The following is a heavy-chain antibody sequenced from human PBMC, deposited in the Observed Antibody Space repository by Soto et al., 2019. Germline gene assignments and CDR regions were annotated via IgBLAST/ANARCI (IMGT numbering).Heavy chain of an antibody. D-gene: IGHD2-21*02. J-gene: IGHJ4*02. Sequence: ASETLSLTCTVSGASISTYYWSWIRQPAGKGLEWIGRIYASGTTNYNPSLKSRVTMSVDTSKNQFSLQLDSVTAADTAVYYCARHYGDSFWGQGTLVTVSS. V-gene: IGHV4-4*07. CDR3: ARHYGDSF. CDR2: IYASGTT. CDR1: GASISTYY.